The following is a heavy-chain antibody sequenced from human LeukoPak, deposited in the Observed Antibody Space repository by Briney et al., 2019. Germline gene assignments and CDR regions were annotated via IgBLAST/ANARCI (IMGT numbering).Heavy chain of an antibody. J-gene: IGHJ3*02. Sequence: SETLSLTCTVSGGSISSYYWSWIRQPPGKGLEWIGYIYYSGSTNYNPSLKSRDTISVDTSKNQFSLKLSSVTAADTAVYYCARISGYYLSAAFDIWGQGTMVTVSS. D-gene: IGHD3-22*01. CDR1: GGSISSYY. V-gene: IGHV4-59*01. CDR3: ARISGYYLSAAFDI. CDR2: IYYSGST.